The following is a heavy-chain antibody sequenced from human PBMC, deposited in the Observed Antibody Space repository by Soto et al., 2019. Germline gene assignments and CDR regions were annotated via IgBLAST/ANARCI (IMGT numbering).Heavy chain of an antibody. CDR3: AKVGIGMFSHKHHFDH. CDR1: GFTFSSFG. J-gene: IGHJ4*02. CDR2: ISVSGDSS. V-gene: IGHV3-23*01. D-gene: IGHD2-2*03. Sequence: GGSLRLSCTASGFTFSSFGMAWVRQAPGKGLEWVSAISVSGDSSYYADSVKDRFTISRDNPTNTLYLQMNNLRAEDTAVYYCAKVGIGMFSHKHHFDHWGQGTQVTVS.